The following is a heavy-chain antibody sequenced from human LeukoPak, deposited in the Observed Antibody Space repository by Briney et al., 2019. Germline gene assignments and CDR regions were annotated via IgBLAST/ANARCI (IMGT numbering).Heavy chain of an antibody. Sequence: ASVKVSCKASGYTFTSYDINWVRQATGQGLEWMGWMNPNGGNTGYAQKFQGRVTMTRNTSISTAYMELSSLRSEDTAVYYCARKGNIVVVPAAPSYYYGMDVWGQGTTVTVSS. CDR2: MNPNGGNT. D-gene: IGHD2-2*01. J-gene: IGHJ6*02. CDR3: ARKGNIVVVPAAPSYYYGMDV. V-gene: IGHV1-8*01. CDR1: GYTFTSYD.